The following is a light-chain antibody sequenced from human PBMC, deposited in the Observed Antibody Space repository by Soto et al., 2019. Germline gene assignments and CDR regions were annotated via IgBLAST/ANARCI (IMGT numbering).Light chain of an antibody. CDR3: QQFIRYPI. CDR2: AAS. V-gene: IGKV1-9*01. J-gene: IGKJ3*01. CDR1: QGISSS. Sequence: DIQLTQSPSFLSASVGDRVTITCRASQGISSSLAWYQQKQGKAPKLLIYAASSLQSGVPPRFSGSVSRTEFTLTISSLQPEDFATYYCQQFIRYPIFGPGTKVDIK.